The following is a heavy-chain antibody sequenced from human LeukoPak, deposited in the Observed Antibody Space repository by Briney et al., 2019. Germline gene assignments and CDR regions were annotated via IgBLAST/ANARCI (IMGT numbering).Heavy chain of an antibody. CDR1: GLTFSTYS. D-gene: IGHD6-13*01. CDR3: ARDQWQHLVPGRPLDY. J-gene: IGHJ4*02. V-gene: IGHV3-21*01. Sequence: PGGSLRLSCAASGLTFSTYSMNWVRQAPGKGLEWVSSISISSSYIYYADSVKGRFTISRDNAENSLYLQMNSLRVEDTAVYYCARDQWQHLVPGRPLDYWGQGTLVTVSS. CDR2: ISISSSYI.